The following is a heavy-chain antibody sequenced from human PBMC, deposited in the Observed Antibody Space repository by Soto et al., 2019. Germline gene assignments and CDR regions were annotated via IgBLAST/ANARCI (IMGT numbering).Heavy chain of an antibody. CDR3: AREQLGYCTNGVCQNDYYYYYGMDV. CDR2: INHSGST. V-gene: IGHV4-34*01. CDR1: GGSFSGYY. D-gene: IGHD2-8*01. Sequence: SETLSLTCAVYGGSFSGYYWSWIRQPPGKGLEWIGEINHSGSTNYNPSLKSRVTISVDTSKNQFSLKLSSVTAADTAVYYCAREQLGYCTNGVCQNDYYYYYGMDVWGQGTTVTVSS. J-gene: IGHJ6*02.